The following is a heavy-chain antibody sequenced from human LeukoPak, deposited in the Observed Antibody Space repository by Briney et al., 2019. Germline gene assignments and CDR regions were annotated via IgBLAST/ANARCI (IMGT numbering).Heavy chain of an antibody. Sequence: ASVKVSCKASGYTFTGYYMHWVRQAPGQGLEWMGWINPNSGGTNYAQKFQGRVTMTRDTSISTAYMELSRLRSDDTAVYYCARERGSTSSGRFDPWGQGTLVTVSS. V-gene: IGHV1-2*02. CDR1: GYTFTGYY. CDR2: INPNSGGT. CDR3: ARERGSTSSGRFDP. J-gene: IGHJ5*02. D-gene: IGHD2-2*01.